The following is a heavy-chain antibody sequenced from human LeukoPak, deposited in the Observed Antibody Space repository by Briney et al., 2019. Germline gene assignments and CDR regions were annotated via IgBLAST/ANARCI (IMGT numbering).Heavy chain of an antibody. J-gene: IGHJ5*02. CDR1: GGSISSYY. V-gene: IGHV4-59*01. Sequence: SETLSLTCTVSGGSISSYYWSWIRQPPGKGLEWIGYIYYSGSTNYNPSLKSRVTISADTSKNQFSLKLSSVTAADTAVYYCARGPLPILGLRFLEWFSSGFDPWGQGTLVTVSS. CDR2: IYYSGST. D-gene: IGHD3-3*01. CDR3: ARGPLPILGLRFLEWFSSGFDP.